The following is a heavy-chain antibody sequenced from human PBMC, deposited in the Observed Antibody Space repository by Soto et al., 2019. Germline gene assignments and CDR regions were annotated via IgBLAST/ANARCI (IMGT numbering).Heavy chain of an antibody. Sequence: GGSLRLSCAASGFTFSSYAMSWVRQAPGKGLEWVSAISGSGGSTYYADSVKGRFIISRDNSKNTLYLQMNSLRAEDTAVYYCAKDGCSSTSCYEGAFDIWGQVTMVTVSS. CDR3: AKDGCSSTSCYEGAFDI. J-gene: IGHJ3*02. V-gene: IGHV3-23*01. CDR2: ISGSGGST. D-gene: IGHD2-2*01. CDR1: GFTFSSYA.